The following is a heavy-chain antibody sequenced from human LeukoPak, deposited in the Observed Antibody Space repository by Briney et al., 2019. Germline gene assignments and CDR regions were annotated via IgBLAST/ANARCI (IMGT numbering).Heavy chain of an antibody. Sequence: GASVKVSCNASGYTFTGYYMHWVRQAPGQGLEWMGRINPNSGGTNYAQKFQGRVTMTRDTSISTAYMELSRLRSDDTAVYYCAMIPYYDFWSGIDYWGQGTLVTVSS. V-gene: IGHV1-2*06. J-gene: IGHJ4*02. CDR3: AMIPYYDFWSGIDY. D-gene: IGHD3-3*01. CDR1: GYTFTGYY. CDR2: INPNSGGT.